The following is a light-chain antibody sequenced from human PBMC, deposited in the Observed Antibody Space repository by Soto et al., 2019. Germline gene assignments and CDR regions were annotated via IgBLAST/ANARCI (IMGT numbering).Light chain of an antibody. Sequence: QSVLTQPASVSGSPGQSITISCTGTSSDVGGYNYVSWYQQHPDKAPKLMIYDVSNRPSGVSNRFSGSKSGNTASLPISGRQAEDEAYYYFISYTSSSTLVVFGVGTKLTVL. J-gene: IGLJ2*01. CDR1: SSDVGGYNY. CDR3: ISYTSSSTLVV. V-gene: IGLV2-14*01. CDR2: DVS.